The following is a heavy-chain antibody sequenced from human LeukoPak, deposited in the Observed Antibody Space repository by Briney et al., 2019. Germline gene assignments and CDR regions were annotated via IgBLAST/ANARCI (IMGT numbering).Heavy chain of an antibody. D-gene: IGHD3-10*01. CDR2: ISSSSSYI. Sequence: GGSLRLSCAASGFTFSSYSMNWVRQAPGKGLEWVSSISSSSSYIYYADSVKGRFTISRDNAKNPLYLQMNSLRAEDTAVYYCARDSMVRGVPTYYYMDVWGKGTTVTISS. V-gene: IGHV3-21*01. CDR3: ARDSMVRGVPTYYYMDV. J-gene: IGHJ6*03. CDR1: GFTFSSYS.